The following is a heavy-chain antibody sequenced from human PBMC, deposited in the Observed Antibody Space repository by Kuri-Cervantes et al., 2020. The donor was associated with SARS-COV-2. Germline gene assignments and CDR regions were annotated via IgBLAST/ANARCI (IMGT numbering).Heavy chain of an antibody. CDR2: INPNSGGT. V-gene: IGHV1-2*02. CDR3: ARDLTDSSSWYLYWFDP. J-gene: IGHJ5*02. Sequence: ASVKVSCKASGYTFTGYYMHWVRQAPGQGLEWMGWINPNSGGTNYAQKFQGRVTMTRDTSISTAYMKLGRLRSDDTAVYYCARDLTDSSSWYLYWFDPWGQGTLVTVSS. CDR1: GYTFTGYY. D-gene: IGHD6-13*01.